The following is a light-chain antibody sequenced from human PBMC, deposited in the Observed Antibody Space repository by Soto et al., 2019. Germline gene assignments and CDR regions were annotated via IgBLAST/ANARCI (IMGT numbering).Light chain of an antibody. CDR3: QQYNNWPPWT. CDR1: QSVSSN. V-gene: IGKV3-15*01. CDR2: GAS. J-gene: IGKJ1*01. Sequence: EIVMTQSPATLSVSPGERATLSCRASQSVSSNLAWYQQKPGQAPRLLIYGASTRATGIPASFSGSGSGTEFTLTISSLQSEDFAVYYCQQYNNWPPWTFGQGNKVEIK.